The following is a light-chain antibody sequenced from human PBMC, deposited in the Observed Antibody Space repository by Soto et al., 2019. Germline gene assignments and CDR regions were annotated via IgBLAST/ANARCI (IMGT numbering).Light chain of an antibody. CDR1: SSNIGGNS. J-gene: IGLJ1*01. CDR2: DDN. V-gene: IGLV1-51*01. Sequence: QSVLTQHPSVSGAPGQKVTISCSGSSSNIGGNSVSWYQQLPGTAPKLLIYDDNKPPSGIPDRFSGSKSGTSATLGITGFQTGDEADYYCGSWDSSLSAYVFGTWTKV. CDR3: GSWDSSLSAYV.